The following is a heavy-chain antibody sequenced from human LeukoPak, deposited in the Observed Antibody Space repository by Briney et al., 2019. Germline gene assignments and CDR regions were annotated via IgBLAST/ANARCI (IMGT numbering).Heavy chain of an antibody. CDR2: IRYDGSNK. J-gene: IGHJ4*02. CDR1: GFTFSSYG. CDR3: AKALLWFGELSPFDY. Sequence: QPGGSLRLSCAASGFTFSSYGMHWVRQAPGKGLEWVAFIRYDGSNKYYADSVKGRFTISRDNSKNTLYLQMNSLRAEDTAVYYCAKALLWFGELSPFDYWGQGTLVTVSS. V-gene: IGHV3-30*02. D-gene: IGHD3-10*01.